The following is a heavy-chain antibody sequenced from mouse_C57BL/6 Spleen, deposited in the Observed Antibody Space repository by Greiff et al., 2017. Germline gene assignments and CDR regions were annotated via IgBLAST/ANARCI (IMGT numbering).Heavy chain of an antibody. Sequence: QVQLQQPGAELVRPGSSVKLSCKASGYTFTSYWMHWVKQRPIQGLEWIGNIDPSDSETHYNQKFKDKATLTVDNSSSTAYMQISSLTSEDSAVYYCARWAYYCTYVGGAYAIDYWGQGTSLTVSS. V-gene: IGHV1-52*01. J-gene: IGHJ4*01. CDR3: ARWAYYCTYVGGAYAIDY. CDR2: IDPSDSET. CDR1: GYTFTSYW. D-gene: IGHD2-10*01.